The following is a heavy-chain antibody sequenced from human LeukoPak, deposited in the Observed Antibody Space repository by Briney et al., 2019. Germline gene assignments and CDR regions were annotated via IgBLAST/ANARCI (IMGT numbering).Heavy chain of an antibody. D-gene: IGHD3-16*02. J-gene: IGHJ6*04. Sequence: GGSLRLSCAASGFTFSSYWMSWVRQAPGKGREWVANIKQDGSEKYYVDSVKGRFTISRDNAKNSLYLQMNSLRAEDTAVYYCARGGYDYVWGSYRYRYGMDVWGKGTTVTVSS. CDR1: GFTFSSYW. V-gene: IGHV3-7*03. CDR3: ARGGYDYVWGSYRYRYGMDV. CDR2: IKQDGSEK.